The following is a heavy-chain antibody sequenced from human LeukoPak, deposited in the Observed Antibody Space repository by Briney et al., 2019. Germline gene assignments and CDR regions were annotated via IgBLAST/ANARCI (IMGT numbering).Heavy chain of an antibody. J-gene: IGHJ4*02. D-gene: IGHD2-2*01. CDR2: ISSDGSST. CDR1: GFTFSSYW. CDR3: AKATSDIVVVPAALFDY. Sequence: GGSLRLSCAASGFTFSSYWMHWVRQAPGKGLVWVSRISSDGSSTTYADSVKGRFTISRDNAKNTLYLQMNSLRAEDTAVYYCAKATSDIVVVPAALFDYWGQGTLVTVSS. V-gene: IGHV3-74*01.